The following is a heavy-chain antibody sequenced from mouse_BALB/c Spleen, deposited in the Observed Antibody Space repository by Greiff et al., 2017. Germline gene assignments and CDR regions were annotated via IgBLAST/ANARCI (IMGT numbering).Heavy chain of an antibody. D-gene: IGHD2-14*01. CDR2: INPSNGGT. CDR3: TRGLGVRRSYAMDY. CDR1: GYTFTSYY. J-gene: IGHJ4*01. V-gene: IGHV1S81*02. Sequence: QVQLQQSGAELVKPGASVKLSCKASGYTFTSYYMYWVKQRPGQGLEWIGEINPSNGGTNFNEKFKSKATLTVDKSSSTAYMQLSSLTSEDSAVYYCTRGLGVRRSYAMDYWGQGTSVTVSS.